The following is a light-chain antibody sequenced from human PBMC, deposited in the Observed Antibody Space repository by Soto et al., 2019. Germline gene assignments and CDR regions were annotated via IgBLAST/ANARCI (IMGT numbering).Light chain of an antibody. CDR3: TSYDRSLSAV. V-gene: IGLV1-40*01. CDR2: GNN. Sequence: QSVLTQPPSVSGAPGQRVTISCTGSSSNIGAGYDVYWYQQLPGTAPKLLIYGNNNRPSGVPDRFSGSKSGTSASLAITGLQAEDEADYYCTSYDRSLSAVFVGGTKLTVL. J-gene: IGLJ2*01. CDR1: SSNIGAGYD.